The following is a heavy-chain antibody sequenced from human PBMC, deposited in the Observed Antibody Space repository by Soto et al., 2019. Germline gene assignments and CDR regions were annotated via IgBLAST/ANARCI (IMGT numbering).Heavy chain of an antibody. J-gene: IGHJ6*03. D-gene: IGHD3-10*01. CDR1: GGSFSGYY. V-gene: IGHV4-34*04. Sequence: QVQLQQWGAGLLKPSETLSLTCAVYGGSFSGYYWSWIRQTPGKGLEWIGALNDSGSTNNNPSLKRRGTIVVATHKNQFSLKLSSGTAADTAVYYCARGVVLWFGELSRRGGYHYDMDVWGKGTTVTVSS. CDR2: LNDSGST. CDR3: ARGVVLWFGELSRRGGYHYDMDV.